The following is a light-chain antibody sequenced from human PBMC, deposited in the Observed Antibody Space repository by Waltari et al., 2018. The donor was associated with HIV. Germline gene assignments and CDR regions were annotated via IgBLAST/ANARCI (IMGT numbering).Light chain of an antibody. Sequence: QSVLTQPPSVSGAPGQRVTISCTGSSSNIGAGYDVHWYQQVPGTPPKLLIYGNSNRPSGVPDRFSGSKSGTSASLAITGLQAEDEADYYCQSYDSSLSGSMVFGGGTKLTVL. CDR1: SSNIGAGYD. CDR3: QSYDSSLSGSMV. J-gene: IGLJ2*01. V-gene: IGLV1-40*01. CDR2: GNS.